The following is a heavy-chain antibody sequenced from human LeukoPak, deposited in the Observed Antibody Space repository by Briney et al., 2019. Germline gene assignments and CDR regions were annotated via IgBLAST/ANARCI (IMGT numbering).Heavy chain of an antibody. CDR2: IYPGESDT. CDR1: GSSFTSYW. CDR3: ARIPYYYDSSGYHFDY. D-gene: IGHD3-22*01. Sequence: GEALKISFKGSGSSFTSYWIGWVRPMPGKGLEWMGIIYPGESDTRYSPSFQGEVTISADKSISTAYLQWCSLKASDTAMYYCARIPYYYDSSGYHFDYWGQGTLVTVSS. V-gene: IGHV5-51*01. J-gene: IGHJ4*02.